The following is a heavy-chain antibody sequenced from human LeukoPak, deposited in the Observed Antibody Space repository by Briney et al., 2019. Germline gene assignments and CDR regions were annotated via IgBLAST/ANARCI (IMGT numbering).Heavy chain of an antibody. V-gene: IGHV5-51*01. CDR3: ARHYPGGDYFIDY. Sequence: GESLQISCKGSGYSFTSYWIGWGRQLPGKGLEWVGIIYPDDSDTRYSPSFQDQVIISADKSISTAYLQWSSLKASDTAMYYCARHYPGGDYFIDYWGQGTLVTVSS. CDR2: IYPDDSDT. CDR1: GYSFTSYW. J-gene: IGHJ4*02. D-gene: IGHD4-17*01.